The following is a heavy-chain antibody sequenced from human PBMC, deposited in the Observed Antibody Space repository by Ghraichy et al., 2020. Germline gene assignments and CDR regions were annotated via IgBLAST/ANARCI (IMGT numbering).Heavy chain of an antibody. Sequence: GGSLRLSCAASGFIFRNYAMSWVRQAPGKGPEWVSGITHNGETAHYADSVKGRFTISRDESGNTVSLEMTSLRVEDTAIYYCAKDFWLIATATGTFDHWGQGTRVTVPS. J-gene: IGHJ5*02. V-gene: IGHV3-23*01. CDR2: ITHNGETA. D-gene: IGHD4-11*01. CDR3: AKDFWLIATATGTFDH. CDR1: GFIFRNYA.